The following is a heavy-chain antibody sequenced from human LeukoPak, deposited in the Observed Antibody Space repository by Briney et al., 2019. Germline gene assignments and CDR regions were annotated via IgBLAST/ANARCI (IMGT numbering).Heavy chain of an antibody. CDR3: AKGWSGYFRSPFDL. CDR2: ISHDGSTK. V-gene: IGHV3-30-3*01. Sequence: GGSLRLSCEASGFTFSSYPMFWVRQAPGKGPEWVAMISHDGSTKHYADTVKGRFTISRGNSKNTVYLQMNSLRAEDTAIYYCAKGWSGYFRSPFDLWGRGTMVTVSS. J-gene: IGHJ3*01. CDR1: GFTFSSYP. D-gene: IGHD3-3*01.